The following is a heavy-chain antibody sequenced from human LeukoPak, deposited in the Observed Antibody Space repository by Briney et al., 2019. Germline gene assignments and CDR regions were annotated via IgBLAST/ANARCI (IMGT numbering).Heavy chain of an antibody. CDR1: GFTFSSYS. D-gene: IGHD3-22*01. V-gene: IGHV3-21*01. CDR3: ANYDSSGYPPDY. CDR2: ISSSSYI. Sequence: GGSLRLSCAASGFTFSSYSMNWVRQAPGKGLEWVSSISSSSYIYYADSVKGRFTISRDNAKNSLYLQMNSLRAEDTAVYYCANYDSSGYPPDYWGQGTLVTVSS. J-gene: IGHJ4*02.